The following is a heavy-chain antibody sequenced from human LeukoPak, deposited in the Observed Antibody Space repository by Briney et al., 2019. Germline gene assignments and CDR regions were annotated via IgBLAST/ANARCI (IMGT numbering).Heavy chain of an antibody. CDR1: GFTFSSYW. CDR3: ASVPSGATDYYYYYMDV. Sequence: GGSLRLSCAASGFTFSSYWMSWVRQAPGKGLEWVANIKQDGSEKYYVDSVKGRFTISRDNAKNSLYLQMNSLRAEDTAVYYCASVPSGATDYYYYYMDVWGQGTLVTVSS. J-gene: IGHJ6*03. CDR2: IKQDGSEK. V-gene: IGHV3-7*01. D-gene: IGHD2-15*01.